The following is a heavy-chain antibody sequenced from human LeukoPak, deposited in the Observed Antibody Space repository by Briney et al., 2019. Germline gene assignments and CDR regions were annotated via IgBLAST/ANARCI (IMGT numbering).Heavy chain of an antibody. Sequence: ASVKVSCKASGGTFSSYAISWVRQAPGQGLEWMGGIIPIFGTANYAQKFQGRVTITTDESTSTAYMELSSLRSEDTAVYYCARGTRRYDFWSGSCRWGQGTLVTVSS. V-gene: IGHV1-69*05. J-gene: IGHJ4*02. CDR3: ARGTRRYDFWSGSCR. D-gene: IGHD3-3*01. CDR1: GGTFSSYA. CDR2: IIPIFGTA.